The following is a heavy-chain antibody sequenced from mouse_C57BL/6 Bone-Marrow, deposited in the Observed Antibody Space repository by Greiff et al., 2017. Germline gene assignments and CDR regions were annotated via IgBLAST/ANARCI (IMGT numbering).Heavy chain of an antibody. Sequence: QVQLQQPGAELVRPGASVKLSCKASGYTFTSYWMHWVKQRPIQGLEWIGNIDPSDSETNYNQKFKDKATLTVDKSSSTAYMQLSSLTSEDSAVYYCARGGSYWYFDVWGTGTTVTVSS. CDR3: ARGGSYWYFDV. CDR1: GYTFTSYW. CDR2: IDPSDSET. J-gene: IGHJ1*03. V-gene: IGHV1-52*01.